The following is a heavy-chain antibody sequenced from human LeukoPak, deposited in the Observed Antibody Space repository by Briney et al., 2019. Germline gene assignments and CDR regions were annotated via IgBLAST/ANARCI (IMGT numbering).Heavy chain of an antibody. CDR3: ARSTTRVSDFWSGTSYYYYYMDV. Sequence: PGGSLRLSCAASGFTFSSYGMHWVRQAPGKGLEWVSSISSSSSYIYYADSVKGRFTISRDNAKNSLYLQMNSLRAEDTAVYYCARSTTRVSDFWSGTSYYYYYMDVWGKGTTVTVSS. D-gene: IGHD3-3*01. V-gene: IGHV3-21*01. CDR2: ISSSSSYI. J-gene: IGHJ6*03. CDR1: GFTFSSYG.